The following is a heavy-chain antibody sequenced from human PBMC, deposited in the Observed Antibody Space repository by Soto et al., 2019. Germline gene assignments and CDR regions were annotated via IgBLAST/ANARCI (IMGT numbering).Heavy chain of an antibody. V-gene: IGHV6-1*01. D-gene: IGHD1-26*01. CDR2: TYYRSKWYH. CDR3: ARGEQYSGRIFDY. CDR1: GDSVSSNSAG. J-gene: IGHJ4*01. Sequence: SQTLSLTCAITGDSVSSNSAGWSWVRQSPSRGLEWLGRTYYRSKWYHEYAVSVRGRITINPDTSKNQYSLQLNSVTPEDTAVYFCARGEQYSGRIFDYWGQGTPVTVS.